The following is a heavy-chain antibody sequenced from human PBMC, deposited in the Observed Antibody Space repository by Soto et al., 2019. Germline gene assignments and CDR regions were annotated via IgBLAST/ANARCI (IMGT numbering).Heavy chain of an antibody. J-gene: IGHJ6*02. D-gene: IGHD6-13*01. CDR3: ASIGARAAAGTSEYYYGMDV. CDR1: GYSFATYW. V-gene: IGHV5-10-1*01. Sequence: SGESLKISCKGSGYSFATYWIGWVRQMPGKGRGWMGRIDPSDSYTNYSQSFQGHVISSADKSISTAYLQRSSLKASDTAMYYCASIGARAAAGTSEYYYGMDVWGQGTTVTVSS. CDR2: IDPSDSYT.